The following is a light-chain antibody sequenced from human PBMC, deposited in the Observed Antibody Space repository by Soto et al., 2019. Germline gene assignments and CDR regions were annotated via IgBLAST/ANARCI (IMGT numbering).Light chain of an antibody. Sequence: QSVLTQPPSVSGAPGQRVTISCTGSSSNIGAGYDVHWYQQLPGTAPKLLIYGNSNRPSGVPDRFSGSKSGTSASLAITGLQAEDEADYYRQSYDSSTHYVFGTGTKVTVL. CDR2: GNS. V-gene: IGLV1-40*01. CDR3: QSYDSSTHYV. CDR1: SSNIGAGYD. J-gene: IGLJ1*01.